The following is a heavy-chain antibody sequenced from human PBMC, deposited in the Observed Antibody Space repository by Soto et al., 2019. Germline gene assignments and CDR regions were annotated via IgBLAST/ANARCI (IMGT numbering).Heavy chain of an antibody. V-gene: IGHV3-48*01. J-gene: IGHJ6*02. CDR2: ISSSSSTI. CDR1: GFTFSSYS. Sequence: GGSLRLSCAASGFTFSSYSMNWVRQAPGKGLEWVSYISSSSSTIYYADSVKGRFTISRDNAKNSLYLQMNSLRAEDTAVYYCARTITDSRYYYYYGMDVWGQGTTVTVSS. CDR3: ARTITDSRYYYYYGMDV.